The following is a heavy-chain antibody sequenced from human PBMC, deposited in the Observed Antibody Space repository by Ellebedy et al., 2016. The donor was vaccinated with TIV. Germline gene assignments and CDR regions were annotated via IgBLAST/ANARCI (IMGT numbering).Heavy chain of an antibody. D-gene: IGHD5-12*01. CDR3: ARIYAWPDRHYGMDV. V-gene: IGHV3-7*03. CDR1: GFTFSSYW. Sequence: PGGSLRLSCAASGFTFSSYWMSWVRQAPGKGLEWVANIKQDGSEKYYVDSVKGRFTISRDNAKNSLYLQMNSLRAEDTAVYSCARIYAWPDRHYGMDVWGQGTTVTVSS. CDR2: IKQDGSEK. J-gene: IGHJ6*02.